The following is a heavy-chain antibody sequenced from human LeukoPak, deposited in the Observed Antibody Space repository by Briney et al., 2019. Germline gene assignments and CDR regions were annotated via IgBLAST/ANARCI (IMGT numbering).Heavy chain of an antibody. J-gene: IGHJ5*02. CDR3: VHTPVKDIVAAIAWFDP. D-gene: IGHD5-12*01. V-gene: IGHV2-5*01. Sequence: SGPTLVNPTQTLTLTCTFSGFSLSTTEMGVGWIRQPPGKALEWLAVIYWSDDKRYSPSLKNRLTITKDTSRNQVVLTMTNVDPVDTATHYCVHTPVKDIVAAIAWFDPWGQGTLVTVSS. CDR2: IYWSDDK. CDR1: GFSLSTTEMG.